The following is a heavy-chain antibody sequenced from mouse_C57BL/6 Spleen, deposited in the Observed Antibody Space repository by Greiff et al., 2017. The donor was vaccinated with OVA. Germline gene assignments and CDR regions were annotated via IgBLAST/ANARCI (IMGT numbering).Heavy chain of an antibody. CDR2: IYPGDGDT. CDR3: CLYGYDGGWFAY. Sequence: QVQLKESGPELVKPGASVKISCKASGYAFSSSWMNWVKQRPGKGREWIGRIYPGDGDTNYNGQFIGKATLTAEQTSSTAYMHLRSLTSEDFAVYFCCLYGYDGGWFAYWGQGTLVTVSA. J-gene: IGHJ3*01. V-gene: IGHV1-82*01. D-gene: IGHD2-2*01. CDR1: GYAFSSSW.